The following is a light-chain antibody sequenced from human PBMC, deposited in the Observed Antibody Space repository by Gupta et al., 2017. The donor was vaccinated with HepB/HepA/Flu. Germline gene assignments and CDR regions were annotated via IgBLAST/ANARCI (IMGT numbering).Light chain of an antibody. V-gene: IGLV9-49*01. CDR2: VGTGGIVG. Sequence: QPVLSQPPSAPASLGPSATLTCTLRCGQSNYKVDCSQQRPGKVPRFVMRVGTGGIVGSKGYGIPDRFSVLDSGLNRYLTIKNIQEEDESDYQCGADHGSVCNPFGGGTKLTVL. J-gene: IGLJ2*01. CDR3: GADHGSVCNP. CDR1: CGQSNYK.